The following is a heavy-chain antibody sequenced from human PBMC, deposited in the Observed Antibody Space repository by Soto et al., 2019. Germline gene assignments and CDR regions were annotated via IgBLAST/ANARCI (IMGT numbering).Heavy chain of an antibody. V-gene: IGHV1-46*01. CDR2: INPLPTSGST. J-gene: IGHJ4*02. D-gene: IGHD6-13*01. Sequence: QVQLVQSGAEVKKPGASVKVSCKASGYIFTNYYIHWVRQAPGQGLEWMAIINPLPTSGSTNYAQKFPGRVTVTRDTSTSTVYMELSSLTSEDTAICCCARDLTAAAYWGQGTLVTVSS. CDR3: ARDLTAAAY. CDR1: GYIFTNYY.